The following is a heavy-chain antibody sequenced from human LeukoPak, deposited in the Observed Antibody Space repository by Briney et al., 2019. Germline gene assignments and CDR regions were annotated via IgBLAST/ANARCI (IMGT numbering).Heavy chain of an antibody. CDR2: ISGSGGST. CDR1: GFTFSSYA. V-gene: IGHV3-23*01. D-gene: IGHD2-21*02. Sequence: GGSLRLSCAASGFTFSSYAMSWVRQAPGKGLEWVSAISGSGGSTYYADSVKGRFTISRDNSKNTLYLQMDSLRAEDTAVYYCAKNAYCGGDCYSRGPLDYWGQGTLVTVSS. CDR3: AKNAYCGGDCYSRGPLDY. J-gene: IGHJ4*02.